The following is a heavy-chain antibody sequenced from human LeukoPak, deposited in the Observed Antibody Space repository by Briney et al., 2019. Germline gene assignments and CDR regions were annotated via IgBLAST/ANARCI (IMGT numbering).Heavy chain of an antibody. V-gene: IGHV4-31*03. CDR2: IYYSGST. Sequence: SETLSLTCTVSGGSISSGGYYWSWIRQHPGKGLEWIGYIYYSGSTYYNPSLKSRVTISVDTSKNQFSLKLSSVTAADTAVYYCARGSSGYYFDAFDIWGQGTMVTVSS. CDR1: GGSISSGGYY. CDR3: ARGSSGYYFDAFDI. D-gene: IGHD3-22*01. J-gene: IGHJ3*02.